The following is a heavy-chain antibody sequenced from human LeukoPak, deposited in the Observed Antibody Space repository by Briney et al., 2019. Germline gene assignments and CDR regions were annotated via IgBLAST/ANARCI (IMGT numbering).Heavy chain of an antibody. D-gene: IGHD1-26*01. CDR1: GGSISTYY. J-gene: IGHJ3*02. V-gene: IGHV4-59*08. CDR3: ATNRAGTYDRPFDI. Sequence: SETLSLTCTFSGGSISTYYWSWIRQPPGKGLEWIGYIYYSGYTNYNPSLRSRVTISIDTSKNQFSLKLSSVTAADTAVYFCATNRAGTYDRPFDIWGQGTMVTVSS. CDR2: IYYSGYT.